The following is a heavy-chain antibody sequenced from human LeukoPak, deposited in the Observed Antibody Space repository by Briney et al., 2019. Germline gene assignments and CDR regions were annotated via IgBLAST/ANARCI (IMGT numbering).Heavy chain of an antibody. J-gene: IGHJ4*02. Sequence: GASVKVSCKASGGTFSSYAISWVRQAPGQGLEWMGGIIPIFGTANYAQKFQGRVTITADESMSTAYMELSSLRSEDTAVYYCARVTYYDFWSGYYKGPYYFDYWGQGTLVTVSS. CDR1: GGTFSSYA. V-gene: IGHV1-69*13. CDR3: ARVTYYDFWSGYYKGPYYFDY. D-gene: IGHD3-3*01. CDR2: IIPIFGTA.